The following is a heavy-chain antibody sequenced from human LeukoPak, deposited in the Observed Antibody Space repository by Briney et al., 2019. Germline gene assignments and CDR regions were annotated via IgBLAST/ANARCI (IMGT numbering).Heavy chain of an antibody. CDR1: GFTFSDYY. D-gene: IGHD6-13*01. CDR2: ISSSGSTI. Sequence: PGGSLRLSCAASGFTFSDYYMSWIRQAPGKGLEWVSYISSSGSTIYYADSVKGRFTISRGNAKNSLYLQMNSLRAEDTAVYYCARDMGREVYSSSPDYWGQGTLVTVSS. J-gene: IGHJ4*02. V-gene: IGHV3-11*01. CDR3: ARDMGREVYSSSPDY.